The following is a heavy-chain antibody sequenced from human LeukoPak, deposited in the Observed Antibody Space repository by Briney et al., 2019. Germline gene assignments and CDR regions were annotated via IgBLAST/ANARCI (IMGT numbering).Heavy chain of an antibody. V-gene: IGHV3-7*01. CDR3: AKSYLGIQPILDV. CDR2: IKKDGSEK. D-gene: IGHD3-16*02. J-gene: IGHJ6*04. Sequence: QPGGSLRLSCAASGFTFSSYWMSWVRQAPGKGLEWVANIKKDGSEKYYVDSVKGRFTISRDNSKNTLYLQMNSLRAEDTAVYYCAKSYLGIQPILDVWGKGTTVTVSS. CDR1: GFTFSSYW.